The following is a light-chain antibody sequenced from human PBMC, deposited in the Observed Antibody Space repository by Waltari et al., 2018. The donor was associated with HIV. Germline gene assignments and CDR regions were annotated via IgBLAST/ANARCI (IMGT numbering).Light chain of an antibody. J-gene: IGLJ7*01. CDR2: GLN. CDR1: TSNIGSNY. Sequence: QSVLTQPPSASGTPGQRVTISCSGSTSNIGSNYVHWYQHLPGTAPKLLIYGLNERPSGVSDRFSGSNSGTSASLAISGLRSEDEGDYSCAAWDDSLGGPVFGGGTQLTVL. V-gene: IGLV1-47*01. CDR3: AAWDDSLGGPV.